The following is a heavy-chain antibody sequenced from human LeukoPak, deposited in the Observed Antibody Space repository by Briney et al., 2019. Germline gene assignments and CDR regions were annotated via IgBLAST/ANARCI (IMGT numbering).Heavy chain of an antibody. CDR1: GYTFSGTGWY. J-gene: IGHJ4*02. CDR2: IHPNNGDT. D-gene: IGHD3-10*01. V-gene: IGHV1-2*02. Sequence: DSVKVSCKASGYTFSGTGWYLYWLRQAPGQGLECMGWIHPNNGDTAYAQKFEGRAAMTRDTSISTAYMELRRLRPDDTAVYFCARDGPAQMVDLDYWGQGTLVTVSS. CDR3: ARDGPAQMVDLDY.